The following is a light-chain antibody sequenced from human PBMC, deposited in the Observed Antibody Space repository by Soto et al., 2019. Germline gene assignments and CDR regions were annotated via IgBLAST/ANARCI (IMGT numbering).Light chain of an antibody. J-gene: IGKJ4*01. V-gene: IGKV3-20*01. CDR2: SAS. CDR1: QNVYTY. CDR3: QQYGKLPFT. Sequence: ELVCTQSPPTVSLSPGDIASLSCRASQNVYTYFSWYQQKPGQAPRLLFYSASSRVTGIPGRFTASGSGTDFTLTISRLEPEDFAVYICQQYGKLPFTFGGGTKVDIK.